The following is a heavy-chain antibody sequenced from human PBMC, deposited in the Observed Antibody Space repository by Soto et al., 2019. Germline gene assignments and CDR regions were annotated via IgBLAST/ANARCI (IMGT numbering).Heavy chain of an antibody. CDR3: ASNSYGYIFYED. CDR1: GGSISSGDYY. J-gene: IGHJ4*02. Sequence: SETLSLTCTVSGGSISSGDYYWSWIRQPPGKGLEWIGYIYYSGSTYYNPSLKSRVTISVDTSKNQFSLKLSSVTAADTAVYYCASNSYGYIFYEDWGQGTLVTVSS. D-gene: IGHD5-18*01. CDR2: IYYSGST. V-gene: IGHV4-30-4*01.